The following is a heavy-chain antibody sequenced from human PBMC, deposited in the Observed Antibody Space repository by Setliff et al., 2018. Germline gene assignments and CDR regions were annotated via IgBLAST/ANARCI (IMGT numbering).Heavy chain of an antibody. CDR1: GDSFSDYY. CDR2: INHRGST. J-gene: IGHJ2*01. V-gene: IGHV4-34*01. Sequence: PSETLSLTCAVYGDSFSDYYWSWIRQPPGKGLEWIEEINHRGSTNYSPSLRSRVTMSVDTSKKQLSLKLTTVTAADTAVYYCARAQVVFAISAPVWYFELWGRGTQVTVSS. CDR3: ARAQVVFAISAPVWYFEL. D-gene: IGHD2-21*01.